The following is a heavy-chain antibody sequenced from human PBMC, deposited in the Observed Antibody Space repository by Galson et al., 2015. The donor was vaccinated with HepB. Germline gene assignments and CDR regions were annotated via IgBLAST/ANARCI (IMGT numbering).Heavy chain of an antibody. Sequence: SLRLSCAASGFTFSSYAMHWVRQAPGKGLEWVAVISYDGSNKYYADSVKGRFTISRDNSKNTLYLQMNSLRAEDTAVYYCSAGTVGRDWGQGTLVTVSS. CDR3: SAGTVGRD. J-gene: IGHJ4*02. V-gene: IGHV3-30-3*01. D-gene: IGHD6-13*01. CDR2: ISYDGSNK. CDR1: GFTFSSYA.